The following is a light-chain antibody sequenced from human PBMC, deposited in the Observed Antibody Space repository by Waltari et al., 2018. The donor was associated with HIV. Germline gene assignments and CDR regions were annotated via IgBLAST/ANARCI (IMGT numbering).Light chain of an antibody. CDR1: SSNIGAGYD. CDR3: QSYDSSLSRRV. J-gene: IGLJ3*02. V-gene: IGLV1-40*01. CDR2: GNS. Sequence: QSVLTQPPSVSGAPGQRVTISCTGSSSNIGAGYDVHWYQQLPGTAPKLLIYGNSNRPSGVPDRFSGSKSGTSSSLAITVLQAEDEADYYCQSYDSSLSRRVFGGGTKLTVL.